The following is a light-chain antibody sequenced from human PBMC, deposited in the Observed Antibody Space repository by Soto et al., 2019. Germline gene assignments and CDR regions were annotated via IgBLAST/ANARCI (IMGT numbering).Light chain of an antibody. CDR2: SNN. Sequence: QSFLTQPPSASGTPGQRVTISCSGSISNIGSNTVNWYQQLPGTAPKLLIYSNNQRPSGVPDRFSGSKSGTSASLAISGLQSEDEADYYCAAWDDSLTGRVFGTGTKVTV. CDR3: AAWDDSLTGRV. J-gene: IGLJ1*01. CDR1: ISNIGSNT. V-gene: IGLV1-44*01.